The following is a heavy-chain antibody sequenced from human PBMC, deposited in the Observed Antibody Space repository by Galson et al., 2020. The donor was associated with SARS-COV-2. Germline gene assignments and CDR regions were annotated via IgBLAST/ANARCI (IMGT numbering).Heavy chain of an antibody. CDR2: ISSSSSYI. Sequence: KIGESLKISCAASGFTLSKYGMSWVRQAPGKGLEWVSSISSSSSYIYYADSVKGRFTISRDNAKNSLYLQMNSLRAGDTAVYYCARDGQLERPYSFDYWGQGTLVTVSS. CDR3: ARDGQLERPYSFDY. J-gene: IGHJ4*02. V-gene: IGHV3-21*01. D-gene: IGHD1-1*01. CDR1: GFTLSKYG.